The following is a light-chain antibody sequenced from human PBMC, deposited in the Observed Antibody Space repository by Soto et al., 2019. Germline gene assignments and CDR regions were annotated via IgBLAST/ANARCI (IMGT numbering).Light chain of an antibody. Sequence: QSALTQPASVSGSPGQSITISCTGTSSDVGGYNYVSWYQQHPGKAPKLMIYEVNNRPSEVSNRFSGSKSGNTASLTISGLRAEDEADYYCNSYTSNNTYVFGPGTKVTVL. CDR2: EVN. V-gene: IGLV2-14*01. J-gene: IGLJ1*01. CDR1: SSDVGGYNY. CDR3: NSYTSNNTYV.